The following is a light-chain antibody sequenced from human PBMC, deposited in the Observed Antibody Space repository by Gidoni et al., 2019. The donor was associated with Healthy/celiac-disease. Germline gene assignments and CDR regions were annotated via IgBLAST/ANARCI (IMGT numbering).Light chain of an antibody. CDR1: ALAKQY. CDR3: QSADSSGTYV. Sequence: SYELTQPPAVSVSPGQTARSTCSGDALAKQYAYWYQQKPGQAPVLVIYKDIERPSGIPERFSGSSSGTTVTLTISGVQAEDEADYYCQSADSSGTYVFGTGTKVTVL. V-gene: IGLV3-25*03. J-gene: IGLJ1*01. CDR2: KDI.